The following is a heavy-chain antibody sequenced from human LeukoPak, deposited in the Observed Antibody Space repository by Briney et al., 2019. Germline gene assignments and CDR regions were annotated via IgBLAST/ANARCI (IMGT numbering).Heavy chain of an antibody. CDR3: ATDSSGSGNYYLPFAY. CDR1: GFTFSSYA. D-gene: IGHD3-10*01. V-gene: IGHV3-23*01. J-gene: IGHJ4*02. CDR2: IVCSGGTT. Sequence: GGSLRLSCAASGFTFSSYAMSWVRQAPGKGLEWVSGIVCSGGTTYYADSVKGRFTISRDNSKNTLYLQMNSLRAEDTAVYYCATDSSGSGNYYLPFAYWGQGTLVTVSS.